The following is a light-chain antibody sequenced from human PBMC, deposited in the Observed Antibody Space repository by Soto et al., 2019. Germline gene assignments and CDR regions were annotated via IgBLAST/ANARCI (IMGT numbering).Light chain of an antibody. CDR3: SSYTTSNTRQIV. CDR1: SSDVGGYNY. J-gene: IGLJ1*01. Sequence: QSALTQPASVSGSPGQSITISCTGTSSDVGGYNYVSWYQHHPAKPPKLMIFDVSNRPSGVSNLFSGSKSGNTASLTISGLQPEDEADYYCSSYTTSNTRQIVFGTGTKVTVL. V-gene: IGLV2-14*03. CDR2: DVS.